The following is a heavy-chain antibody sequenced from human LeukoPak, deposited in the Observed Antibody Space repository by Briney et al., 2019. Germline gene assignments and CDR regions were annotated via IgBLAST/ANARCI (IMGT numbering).Heavy chain of an antibody. CDR3: ARGGMSSTYYYDSSGYYSLDY. CDR2: IIPILGIA. D-gene: IGHD3-22*01. Sequence: GASVKVSCKASGYTFTGYYMHWVRQAPGQGLEWMGRIIPILGIANYAQKFQGRVTITADKSTSTAYMERSSLRSEDTAVYYCARGGMSSTYYYDSSGYYSLDYWGQGTLVTVSS. J-gene: IGHJ4*02. V-gene: IGHV1-69*04. CDR1: GYTFTGYY.